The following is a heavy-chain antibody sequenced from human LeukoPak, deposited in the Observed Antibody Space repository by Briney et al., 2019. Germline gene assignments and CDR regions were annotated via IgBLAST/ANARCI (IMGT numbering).Heavy chain of an antibody. J-gene: IGHJ3*02. CDR1: GGSISSGGYS. D-gene: IGHD4-17*01. Sequence: SQTLSLTCAVSGGSISSGGYSWSWIRQPPGKGLEWIGYIYHSGSTYYNPSLKSRVTISVDRSKNQFSLKLSSVTAADTAVYYCARVGYGDYTAFDIWGQGIMVTVSS. V-gene: IGHV4-30-2*01. CDR3: ARVGYGDYTAFDI. CDR2: IYHSGST.